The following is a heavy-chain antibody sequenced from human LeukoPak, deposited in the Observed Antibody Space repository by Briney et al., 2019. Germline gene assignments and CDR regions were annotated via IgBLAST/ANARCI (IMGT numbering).Heavy chain of an antibody. CDR1: GFTFSSYW. CDR2: INSDGRST. D-gene: IGHD5-18*01. CDR3: ARGGGYSYGTFDY. Sequence: GGSLRLSCAASGFTFSSYWMHWVRQAPGKGLVWVSRINSDGRSTSYADSVKGRFTISRDNAKNTLYLQMNSLRAEDTAVYYCARGGGYSYGTFDYWGQGTLVTVSS. J-gene: IGHJ4*02. V-gene: IGHV3-74*01.